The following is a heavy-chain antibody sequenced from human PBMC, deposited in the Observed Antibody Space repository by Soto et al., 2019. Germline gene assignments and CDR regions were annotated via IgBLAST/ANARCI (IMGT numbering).Heavy chain of an antibody. J-gene: IGHJ6*02. Sequence: SDTRSLSCACYVRSLTGYCWSGSRQPPGEGLEWIGEINHSGSTNYNPSLKSRVTISVDTSKNQFSLKLSSVTDADTAVYYCARGAGFTMGRGGIINHPDSYFGIAVWGQATTV. CDR3: ARGAGFTMGRGGIINHPDSYFGIAV. CDR2: INHSGST. CDR1: VRSLTGYC. D-gene: IGHD3-10*01. V-gene: IGHV4-34*01.